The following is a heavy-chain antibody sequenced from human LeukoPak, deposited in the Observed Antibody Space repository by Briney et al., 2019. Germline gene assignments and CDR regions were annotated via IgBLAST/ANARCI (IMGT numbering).Heavy chain of an antibody. D-gene: IGHD6-13*01. CDR2: IRYDGSNK. CDR3: AKVPGFGSSSLYYFDY. V-gene: IGHV3-30*02. Sequence: PGGSLRLSCAASGFTFSSYGMHWVRQAPGKGLVWVAFIRYDGSNKYYADSVKGRFTISRDNSKNTLYLQMNSLRAEDTAVYYCAKVPGFGSSSLYYFDYWGQGTLVTVSS. J-gene: IGHJ4*02. CDR1: GFTFSSYG.